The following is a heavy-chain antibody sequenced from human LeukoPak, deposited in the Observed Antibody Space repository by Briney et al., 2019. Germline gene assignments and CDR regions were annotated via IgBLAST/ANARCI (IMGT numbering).Heavy chain of an antibody. J-gene: IGHJ6*03. CDR3: ARGRFDYYDSSGYYRHREYYSYYYYMDV. CDR1: GYSISSGYY. V-gene: IGHV4-38-2*02. D-gene: IGHD3-22*01. CDR2: NYHSGNT. Sequence: PSETLSLTCTVSGYSISSGYYWGWLRLPPGKGLEWIGSNYHSGNTYHNPSLKSRVTISVDTPKNQFSLKLSSVTAADTAAYDCARGRFDYYDSSGYYRHREYYSYYYYMDVGGKGTTVTISS.